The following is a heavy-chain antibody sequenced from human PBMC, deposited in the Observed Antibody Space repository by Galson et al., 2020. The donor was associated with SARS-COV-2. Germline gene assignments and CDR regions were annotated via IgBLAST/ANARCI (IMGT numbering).Heavy chain of an antibody. D-gene: IGHD3-22*01. CDR2: IWYDGSNK. J-gene: IGHJ2*01. V-gene: IGHV3-33*01. CDR3: ARDRPQDYYDRGYFDR. Sequence: TGGSLRLSCAASGFTFSSYGMHWVRQAPGKGLEWVAVIWYDGSNKYYADSVKGRFTISRDNSKNTLYLQMNSLRAEDTAVYYCARDRPQDYYDRGYFDRWGRGTLVTVSS. CDR1: GFTFSSYG.